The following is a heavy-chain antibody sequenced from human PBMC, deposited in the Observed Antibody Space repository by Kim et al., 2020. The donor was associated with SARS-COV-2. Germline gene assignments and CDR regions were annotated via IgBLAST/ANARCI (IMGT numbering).Heavy chain of an antibody. Sequence: SVKVSCKASGGTFSSYAISWVRQAPGQGLEWMGGTIPIFGTANYAQKFQGRVTITADESTSTAYMELSSLRSEDTAVYYCARDIVATISYYYYYGMDVWGQGTTVTVSS. D-gene: IGHD5-12*01. J-gene: IGHJ6*02. CDR1: GGTFSSYA. V-gene: IGHV1-69*13. CDR2: TIPIFGTA. CDR3: ARDIVATISYYYYYGMDV.